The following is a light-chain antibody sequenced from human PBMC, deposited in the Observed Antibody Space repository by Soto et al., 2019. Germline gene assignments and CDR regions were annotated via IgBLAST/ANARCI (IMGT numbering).Light chain of an antibody. CDR3: QYYGTSVT. V-gene: IGKV3-20*01. CDR2: GAS. Sequence: EIVLTQSPGTLPLSPGERATLSCRASQSVSSSYLAWYQQTPGQAPRLLIYGASSRATGVPDRFSGSGSGTDFTLTISRLEPEDFAVYYCQYYGTSVTFGGGTKVDIK. J-gene: IGKJ4*01. CDR1: QSVSSSY.